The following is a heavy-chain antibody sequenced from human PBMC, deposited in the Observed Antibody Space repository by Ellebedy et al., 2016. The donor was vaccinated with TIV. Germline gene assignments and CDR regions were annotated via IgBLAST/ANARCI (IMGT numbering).Heavy chain of an antibody. J-gene: IGHJ2*01. CDR3: ARGNYQDVDLDHWYVDL. CDR2: INHRGST. Sequence: MPSETLSLTCAVYGGSFSGYSWSWIRQPPGKGLEWIGEINHRGSTRYNPSLRSRVTISIDTSKHQFSLRLNSVTAADTAVYYCARGNYQDVDLDHWYVDLWGRGTLVTVSS. CDR1: GGSFSGYS. V-gene: IGHV4-34*01. D-gene: IGHD4-11*01.